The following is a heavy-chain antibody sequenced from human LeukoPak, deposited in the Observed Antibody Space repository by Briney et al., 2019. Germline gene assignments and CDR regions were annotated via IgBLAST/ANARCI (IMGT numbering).Heavy chain of an antibody. J-gene: IGHJ3*02. CDR3: ARDAVPAATGAFDI. Sequence: TSQTLSLTCTVSGGSISSGGYYWSWIRQHPGKGPEWIGYIYYSGSTYYNPSLKSRVTISVDTSKNQFSLKLSSVTAADTAVYYCARDAVPAATGAFDIWGQGTMVTVSS. D-gene: IGHD2-2*01. CDR2: IYYSGST. CDR1: GGSISSGGYY. V-gene: IGHV4-31*03.